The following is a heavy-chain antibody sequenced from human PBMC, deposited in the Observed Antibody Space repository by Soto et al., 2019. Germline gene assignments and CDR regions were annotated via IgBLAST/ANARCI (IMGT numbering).Heavy chain of an antibody. CDR1: GFSFGGYW. J-gene: IGHJ5*02. CDR3: AITTSTVSYWFDP. D-gene: IGHD4-4*01. Sequence: GGSLILSCGASGFSFGGYWMSWVRHAPGKGPEWVANIKEDGGEQHYVDSVKGRFTISRANTENSLFLQMNNLRVEDSAIYYCAITTSTVSYWFDPWGPGTQVTVSS. CDR2: IKEDGGEQ. V-gene: IGHV3-7*03.